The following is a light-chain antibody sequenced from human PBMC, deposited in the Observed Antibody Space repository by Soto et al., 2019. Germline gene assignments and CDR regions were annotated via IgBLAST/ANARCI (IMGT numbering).Light chain of an antibody. CDR1: QSVSSSY. CDR3: QQYGSSPEGFT. J-gene: IGKJ3*01. Sequence: EIVLTQSPGTLSLSPGERATLSCRASQSVSSSYLAWYQQKPGQAPRLLIYGASSRATGIPDRLSGSGSGTDITLTISRLEPEDFAVYYCQQYGSSPEGFTFGPGTKVDIK. V-gene: IGKV3-20*01. CDR2: GAS.